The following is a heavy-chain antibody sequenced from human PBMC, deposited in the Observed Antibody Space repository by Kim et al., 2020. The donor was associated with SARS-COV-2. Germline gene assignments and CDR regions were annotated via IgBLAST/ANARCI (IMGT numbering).Heavy chain of an antibody. Sequence: YAESERGRFTVSRDNSKNTLYLEMNSLRAEDTAVYYCAREWELRSKDAFDIWGQGTMVTVSS. V-gene: IGHV3-66*01. CDR3: AREWELRSKDAFDI. J-gene: IGHJ3*02. D-gene: IGHD1-26*01.